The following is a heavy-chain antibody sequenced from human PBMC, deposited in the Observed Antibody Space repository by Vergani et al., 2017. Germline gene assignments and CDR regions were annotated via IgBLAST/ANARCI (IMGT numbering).Heavy chain of an antibody. V-gene: IGHV4-59*01. Sequence: VRLQESGPGLVKPSETLSLTCSVPGGPMSGYYWSWIRQPPGKELEWIGYMYHSGSTNYNPSLETRVTISEDTSKIPFSLKLNSVTAADTAVYYCGRVADFYGLGSRLLDLWGQGILVTVSS. CDR1: GGPMSGYY. J-gene: IGHJ5*02. CDR2: MYHSGST. D-gene: IGHD3-10*01. CDR3: GRVADFYGLGSRLLDL.